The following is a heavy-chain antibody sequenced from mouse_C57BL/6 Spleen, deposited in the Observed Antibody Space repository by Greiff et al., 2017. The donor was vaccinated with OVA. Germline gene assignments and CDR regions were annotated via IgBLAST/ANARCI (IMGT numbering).Heavy chain of an antibody. J-gene: IGHJ4*01. V-gene: IGHV14-4*01. CDR1: GFNITDDY. D-gene: IGHD2-1*01. CDR3: TTHSDNGNYEAMDY. Sequence: VQLQQSGAELVRPGASVKLSCTASGFNITDDYMHWVKQRPEQGLEWIGWIDPENGDTEYASKFQGKATITADTSSNTAYLQLSSLTSEDTAVYYGTTHSDNGNYEAMDYWGQGTSGTVSS. CDR2: IDPENGDT.